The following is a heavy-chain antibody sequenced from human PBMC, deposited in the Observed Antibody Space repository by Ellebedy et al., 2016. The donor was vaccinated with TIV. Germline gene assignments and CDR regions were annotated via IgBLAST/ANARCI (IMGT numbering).Heavy chain of an antibody. D-gene: IGHD4-17*01. Sequence: GGSLRLSCAASGFTFSSYAMHWVRQAPGKGLEWVSSMSGTSSYVHYADSVEGRFTISRDNAKNSLYLHMSSLRVEDTAVYYCARVHGDYRIDYWGPGTLVTVSS. V-gene: IGHV3-21*06. CDR1: GFTFSSYA. CDR2: MSGTSSYV. CDR3: ARVHGDYRIDY. J-gene: IGHJ4*02.